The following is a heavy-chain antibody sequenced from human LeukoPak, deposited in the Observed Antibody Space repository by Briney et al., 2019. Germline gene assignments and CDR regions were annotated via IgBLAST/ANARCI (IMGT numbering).Heavy chain of an antibody. D-gene: IGHD6-13*01. J-gene: IGHJ4*02. CDR3: ASWEYSSSSLWGTYPYYFDY. V-gene: IGHV3-21*01. CDR2: ISSSSSYM. CDR1: GFTFSSYS. Sequence: GGSLRLSCAASGFTFSSYSMNWVRQAPGKGLEWVSSISSSSSYMYYADSVKGRFTISRDNAKNSLYLQMNSLRVEDTAVYYCASWEYSSSSLWGTYPYYFDYWGQGTLVTVSS.